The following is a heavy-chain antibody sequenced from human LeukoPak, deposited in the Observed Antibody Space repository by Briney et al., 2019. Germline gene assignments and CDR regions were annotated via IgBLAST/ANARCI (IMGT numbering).Heavy chain of an antibody. D-gene: IGHD6-13*01. V-gene: IGHV3-7*01. CDR1: GFTFSNYW. J-gene: IGHJ4*01. CDR3: ARDGTAAGLYFDL. Sequence: GGSLRLSCAVSGFTFSNYWMNWVRQAPGKGLEWVDSIGQDGGEKSYVDSVKGRFTISRDNTKNSLYLQMSSLRAEDTAVYYCARDGTAAGLYFDLWGQGTLVTVSS. CDR2: IGQDGGEK.